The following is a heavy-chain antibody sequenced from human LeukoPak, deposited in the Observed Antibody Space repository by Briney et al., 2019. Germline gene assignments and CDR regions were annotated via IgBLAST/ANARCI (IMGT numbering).Heavy chain of an antibody. CDR1: GGSFSGYY. CDR2: INHSGST. Sequence: PSETLSLTCAVYGGSFSGYYWSWIRQPPGKGLEWIGEINHSGSTNYNPSLKSRVTISVDTSKNQFSLKLSSVTAADTAVYYCARERYAAFDIWGQGTMVTVSS. J-gene: IGHJ3*02. V-gene: IGHV4-34*01. D-gene: IGHD5-18*01. CDR3: ARERYAAFDI.